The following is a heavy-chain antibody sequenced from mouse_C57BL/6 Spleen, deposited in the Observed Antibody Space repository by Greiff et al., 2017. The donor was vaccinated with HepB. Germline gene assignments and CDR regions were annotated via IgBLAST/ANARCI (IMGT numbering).Heavy chain of an antibody. V-gene: IGHV5-6*02. J-gene: IGHJ3*01. Sequence: DVMLVESGGDLVKPGGSLKLSCAASGFTFSSYGMSWVRQTPDKRLEWVATISSGGSYTYYPDSVKGRFTISRDNAKNTLYLQMSSLKSEDTAMYYCARSHYSDSWFAYWGQGTLVTVSA. CDR3: ARSHYSDSWFAY. CDR2: ISSGGSYT. CDR1: GFTFSSYG. D-gene: IGHD2-12*01.